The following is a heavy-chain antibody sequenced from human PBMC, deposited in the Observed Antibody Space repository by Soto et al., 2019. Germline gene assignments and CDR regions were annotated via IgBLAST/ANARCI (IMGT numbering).Heavy chain of an antibody. Sequence: PGGSLRLSCAASGFTFSSHSMEWVRQAPGKGLEWVSYISSSSTTIYYADSVKDRFTISRDNAKNSLYLQMNSLRHEDTALYYCARAKWERSYYVDFWGQGTMVTVSS. D-gene: IGHD1-26*01. CDR3: ARAKWERSYYVDF. J-gene: IGHJ4*02. CDR1: GFTFSSHS. CDR2: ISSSSTTI. V-gene: IGHV3-48*02.